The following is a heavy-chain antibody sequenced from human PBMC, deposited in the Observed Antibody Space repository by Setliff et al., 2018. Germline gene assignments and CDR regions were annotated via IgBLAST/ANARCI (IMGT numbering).Heavy chain of an antibody. CDR1: GGSISSYY. J-gene: IGHJ4*02. Sequence: SETLSLTCTVSGGSISSYYWGWIRQPPGKGLEWIGYIYYSGSTNYNPSLKSRVTISVDTSRNQFSLKLSSVTAADTAVYYCARGRSGYANYWGQGTLVTVSS. V-gene: IGHV4-59*01. D-gene: IGHD5-12*01. CDR2: IYYSGST. CDR3: ARGRSGYANY.